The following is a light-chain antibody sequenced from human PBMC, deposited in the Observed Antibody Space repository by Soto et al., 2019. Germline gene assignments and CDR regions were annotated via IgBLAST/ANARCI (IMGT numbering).Light chain of an antibody. V-gene: IGLV2-14*01. J-gene: IGLJ2*01. Sequence: QSALTQPASVSGSPGQSITISCTGTSSDVGGYKYVSWYQQHPGKAPKLMIYDVSNRPSGVSDRFSGSKSGNTASLTISGLQAEDEADYYCSSFTSSNTQVFGGGTKVTVL. CDR1: SSDVGGYKY. CDR2: DVS. CDR3: SSFTSSNTQV.